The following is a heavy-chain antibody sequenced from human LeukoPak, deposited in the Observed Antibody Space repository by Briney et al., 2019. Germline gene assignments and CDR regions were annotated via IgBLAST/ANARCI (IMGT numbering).Heavy chain of an antibody. CDR1: GFDFSGFS. CDR2: ISGSGTNT. J-gene: IGHJ4*02. Sequence: PGGSLRLSCVVSGFDFSGFSMSWVRQAPGKGLEWVSVISGSGTNTDYADSVKGRFTISRDNSKNTLYLQMNSLRAEDTAVYYCAKSFGPVIAAAGTGADWGQGTLVTVSS. D-gene: IGHD6-13*01. V-gene: IGHV3-23*01. CDR3: AKSFGPVIAAAGTGAD.